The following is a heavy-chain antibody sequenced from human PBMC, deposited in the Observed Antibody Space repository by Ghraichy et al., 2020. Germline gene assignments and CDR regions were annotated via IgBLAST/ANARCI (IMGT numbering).Heavy chain of an antibody. J-gene: IGHJ4*02. CDR3: ARDTTGLAANFDY. D-gene: IGHD6-13*01. Sequence: QTLSLTCSVFGGSISNYYWSWIRQPPGKGLEWIAYIYYTGSTNYNPSLKSRVTLSLDTSKNQFSLKLNSVTAADTAVYYCARDTTGLAANFDYWGRGLLVTV. CDR1: GGSISNYY. CDR2: IYYTGST. V-gene: IGHV4-59*01.